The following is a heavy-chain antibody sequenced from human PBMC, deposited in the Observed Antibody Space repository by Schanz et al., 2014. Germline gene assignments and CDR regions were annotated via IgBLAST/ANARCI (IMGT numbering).Heavy chain of an antibody. J-gene: IGHJ4*02. CDR2: IKQDGSEK. CDR3: ARGVRIDY. D-gene: IGHD3-3*01. CDR1: GFIFSNSW. Sequence: EVQLVESGGGLVQPGGSLRLSCAASGFIFSNSWMSWVRQAPGKELEWVANIKQDGSEKYYVDSVKGRFTISRDNAKNSLYLQMNSLTAEDTAVYYCARGVRIDYWGQGTLVTVSS. V-gene: IGHV3-7*01.